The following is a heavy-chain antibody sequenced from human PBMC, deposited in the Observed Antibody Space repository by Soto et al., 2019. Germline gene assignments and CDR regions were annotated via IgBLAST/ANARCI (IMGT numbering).Heavy chain of an antibody. V-gene: IGHV3-9*01. CDR1: GFTFDEYA. Sequence: PGGSLRLSCAASGFTFDEYAMHWVRQAPGKGLEWVSGISLNSGSIGYADSVKGRFTISRDNAKNSLYLQMNSLRAEDTALYYCAKDKYYYDSSGYFDYWGQGTLVTVSS. CDR3: AKDKYYYDSSGYFDY. J-gene: IGHJ4*02. CDR2: ISLNSGSI. D-gene: IGHD3-22*01.